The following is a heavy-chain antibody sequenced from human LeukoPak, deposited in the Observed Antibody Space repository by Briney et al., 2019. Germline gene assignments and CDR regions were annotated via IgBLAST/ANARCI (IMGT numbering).Heavy chain of an antibody. CDR3: ARISSSWYREDY. Sequence: ASVKVSCKASGYTFTGYAMHWVRQAPGQRLEWMGWINAGNGNTKYSQKFQGRVTITRDTSASTAYMELSSLRSEDTAVYYCARISSSWYREDYWGQGTLVTVSS. CDR1: GYTFTGYA. J-gene: IGHJ4*02. D-gene: IGHD6-13*01. CDR2: INAGNGNT. V-gene: IGHV1-3*01.